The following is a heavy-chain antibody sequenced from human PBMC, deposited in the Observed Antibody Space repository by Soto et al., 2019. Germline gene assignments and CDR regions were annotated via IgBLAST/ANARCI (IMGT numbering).Heavy chain of an antibody. CDR1: GFTFDGYS. CDR3: AKDITPYFYGSGSFYDSFDI. J-gene: IGHJ3*02. Sequence: GGSLRLSCAAAGFTFDGYSMNWVRQAPGKGLEWVSYISSSSSSIYYADSVKGRFTISRDNAKNSLYLQMNSLRAEDTALYYCAKDITPYFYGSGSFYDSFDIWGQGSTVTVSS. V-gene: IGHV3-48*01. D-gene: IGHD3-10*01. CDR2: ISSSSSSI.